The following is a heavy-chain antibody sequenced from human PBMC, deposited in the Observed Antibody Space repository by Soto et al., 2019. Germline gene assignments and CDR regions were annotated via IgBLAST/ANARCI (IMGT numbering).Heavy chain of an antibody. CDR1: GGSMISYY. Sequence: SETLSLTCSVSGGSMISYYWSWLRQSPGKGLEWIGYIHHSGSTLYNPSLNNRATVSLDRSNNQFSLKLTSVTAADTAFYYCAREARDSGGWFWDYWGQGTLVTVSS. D-gene: IGHD6-19*01. CDR2: IHHSGST. J-gene: IGHJ4*02. V-gene: IGHV4-59*01. CDR3: AREARDSGGWFWDY.